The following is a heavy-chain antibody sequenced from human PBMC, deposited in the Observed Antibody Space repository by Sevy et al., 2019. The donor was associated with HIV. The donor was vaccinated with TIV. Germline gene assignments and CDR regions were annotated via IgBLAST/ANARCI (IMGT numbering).Heavy chain of an antibody. V-gene: IGHV3-7*01. Sequence: GGSLRLSCAASGFTFSKYWMSWVRQAPGKGLEWVANIKPDGSDKYYVGSLKGRFTIYRDNAKNSLYLEMNNLGAEDTAVYYCARVIDYGELGNWFDPWGQGTLVTV. CDR1: GFTFSKYW. J-gene: IGHJ5*02. D-gene: IGHD4-17*01. CDR3: ARVIDYGELGNWFDP. CDR2: IKPDGSDK.